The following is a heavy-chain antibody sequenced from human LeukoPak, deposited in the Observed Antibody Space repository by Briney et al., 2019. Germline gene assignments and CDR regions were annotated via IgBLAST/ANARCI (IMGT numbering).Heavy chain of an antibody. Sequence: KPSETLSLTCAVYGGSFSGYYWSWIRQPPGKGLEWIGEINHSGSTYYNPSPKSRVTISVDTSKNQFSLKLSSVTAADTAVYYCARSGPWIQLWLNWGQGTLVTVSS. CDR2: INHSGST. V-gene: IGHV4-34*01. CDR1: GGSFSGYY. J-gene: IGHJ4*02. D-gene: IGHD5-18*01. CDR3: ARSGPWIQLWLN.